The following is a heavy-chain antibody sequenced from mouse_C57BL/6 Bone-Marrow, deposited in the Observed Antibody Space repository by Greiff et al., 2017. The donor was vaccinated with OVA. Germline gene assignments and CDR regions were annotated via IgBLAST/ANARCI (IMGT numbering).Heavy chain of an antibody. J-gene: IGHJ4*01. Sequence: VQLQQSGPGLVQPSQSLSITCTVSGFSLTSYGVHWVRQSPGKGLEWLGVIWSGGSTDYNAAFISRLSISKDNSKSQVFFKMNSLQADDTAIYYCARPLYYYGSRGYAMDYWGQGTSVTVSS. V-gene: IGHV2-2*01. CDR2: IWSGGST. CDR1: GFSLTSYG. CDR3: ARPLYYYGSRGYAMDY. D-gene: IGHD1-1*01.